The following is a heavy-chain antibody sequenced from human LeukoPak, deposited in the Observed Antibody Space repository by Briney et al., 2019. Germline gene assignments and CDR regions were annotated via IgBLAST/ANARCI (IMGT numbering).Heavy chain of an antibody. CDR2: IYYSGST. Sequence: SETLSLTCTVSGGSISSYYWNWIRQPPGKGLEWIGYIYYSGSTNYNPSLKSRVTISVDTSKNQFSLKLSSVTAADTAVYYCARGARRGGYYYYYYMDVWGKGTTVTISS. J-gene: IGHJ6*03. V-gene: IGHV4-59*01. CDR1: GGSISSYY. CDR3: ARGARRGGYYYYYYMDV. D-gene: IGHD3-16*01.